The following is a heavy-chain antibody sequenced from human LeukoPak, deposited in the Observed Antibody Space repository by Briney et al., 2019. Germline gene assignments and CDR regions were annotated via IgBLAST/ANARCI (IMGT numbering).Heavy chain of an antibody. CDR1: GFTFSSYS. CDR3: ATYRQVLLPFES. D-gene: IGHD5-18*01. J-gene: IGHJ4*02. Sequence: HPGGSLRLSCAASGFTFSSYSMNWVRQAPGKGLEWVSYISSSSSTIYYADSVKGRFTISRDNAKNSLSLQMNSLRAEDTAIYYCATYRQVLLPFESWGQGTLVTVSS. V-gene: IGHV3-48*01. CDR2: ISSSSSTI.